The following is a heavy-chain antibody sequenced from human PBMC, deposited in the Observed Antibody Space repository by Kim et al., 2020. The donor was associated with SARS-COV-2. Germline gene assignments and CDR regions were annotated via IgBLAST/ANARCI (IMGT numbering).Heavy chain of an antibody. CDR3: AKGRGHSSSWYDWFDP. D-gene: IGHD6-13*01. CDR2: IWYDGSNK. CDR1: GFTFSSYG. J-gene: IGHJ5*02. V-gene: IGHV3-33*06. Sequence: GGSLRLSCAASGFTFSSYGMHWVRQAPGKGLEWVAVIWYDGSNKYYADSVKGRFTISRDNSKNTLYLQMNSLRAEDTAVYYCAKGRGHSSSWYDWFDPWGQGTLVTVSS.